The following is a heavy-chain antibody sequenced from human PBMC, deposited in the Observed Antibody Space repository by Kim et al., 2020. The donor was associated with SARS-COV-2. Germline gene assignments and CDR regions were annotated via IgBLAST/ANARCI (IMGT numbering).Heavy chain of an antibody. CDR3: ASSTPVGADY. V-gene: IGHV4-39*01. Sequence: SETLSLTCTVSGGSISSSSYYWGWIRQPPGKGLEWIGSIYYSGSTYYNPSLKSRVTISVDTSKNQFSLKLSSVTAADTAVYYCASSTPVGADYWGQGTLVTVSS. CDR1: GGSISSSSYY. CDR2: IYYSGST. J-gene: IGHJ4*02. D-gene: IGHD1-26*01.